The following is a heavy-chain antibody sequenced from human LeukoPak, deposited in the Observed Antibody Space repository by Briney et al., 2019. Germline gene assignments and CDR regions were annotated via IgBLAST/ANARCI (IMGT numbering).Heavy chain of an antibody. Sequence: SETLSLTCTVSDGSINTHYWSWIRQPPGKGLEWIGYIYYSGTTNYSPSLKSRVTISVDTSKNQFSLKVRSVTAADTAVYYCARGGWQDIVCWGQGTLVTVSS. J-gene: IGHJ4*02. CDR3: ARGGWQDIVC. D-gene: IGHD5/OR15-5a*01. V-gene: IGHV4-59*11. CDR2: IYYSGTT. CDR1: DGSINTHY.